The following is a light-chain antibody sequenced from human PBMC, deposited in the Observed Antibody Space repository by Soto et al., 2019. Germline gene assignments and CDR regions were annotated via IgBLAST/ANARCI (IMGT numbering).Light chain of an antibody. CDR3: QQYGSSLYT. J-gene: IGKJ2*01. Sequence: EIVLTQSPGTLSLSPGERATLSCRASQSVSSSYLAWYQQKPGQAPRLLIYGASSRATGIPARFSGSGSGTDFTLTISRLEPEEFAVDYCQQYGSSLYTFGQGTKLEIK. CDR1: QSVSSSY. V-gene: IGKV3-20*01. CDR2: GAS.